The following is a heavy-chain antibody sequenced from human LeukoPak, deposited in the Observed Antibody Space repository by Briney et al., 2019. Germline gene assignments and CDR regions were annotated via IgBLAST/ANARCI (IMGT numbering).Heavy chain of an antibody. J-gene: IGHJ5*02. D-gene: IGHD3-10*01. Sequence: SETLSLTCTVSGGSMNSGSYYWSWIRQPAGKGLEWIGRIYTSGSTNYNPSLQSRVTISVDTSKNQFSLKLNSVTAADTAVYYCARGTMIRVDPWGQGTLVTVS. CDR3: ARGTMIRVDP. CDR1: GGSMNSGSYY. CDR2: IYTSGST. V-gene: IGHV4-61*02.